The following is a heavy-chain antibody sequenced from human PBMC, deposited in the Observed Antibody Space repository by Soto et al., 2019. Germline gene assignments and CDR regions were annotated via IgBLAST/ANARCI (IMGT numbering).Heavy chain of an antibody. CDR1: GGTNSRYA. CDR3: ARSPRGASWFDP. V-gene: IGHV1-69*13. D-gene: IGHD3-10*01. CDR2: IIPIFGTA. Sequence: ASVNVSCKTSGGTNSRYAISWVRQAPGQGLEWMGGIIPIFGTANYAQKFQGRVTITADESTSTAYMELSSLRSEDTAVYYCARSPRGASWFDPWGQGTLVTVSS. J-gene: IGHJ5*02.